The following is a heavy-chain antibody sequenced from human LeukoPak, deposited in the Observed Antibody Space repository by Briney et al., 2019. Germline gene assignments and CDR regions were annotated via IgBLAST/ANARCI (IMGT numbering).Heavy chain of an antibody. J-gene: IGHJ4*02. V-gene: IGHV3-48*03. CDR3: ARDRGFGELFSDY. D-gene: IGHD3-10*01. CDR1: GFTFSSYE. CDR2: ISSSGNTI. Sequence: GGSLRLSCAASGFTFSSYEMNWVRQAPGKGLEWVSYISSSGNTIYYADSVKGRFTISRGNAKNTLYLQMNSLRAEDTAVYYCARDRGFGELFSDYWGQGTLVTVSS.